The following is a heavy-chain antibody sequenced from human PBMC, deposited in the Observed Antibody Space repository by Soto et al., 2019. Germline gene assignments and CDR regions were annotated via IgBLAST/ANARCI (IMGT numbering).Heavy chain of an antibody. CDR1: GFTFTSSA. V-gene: IGHV1-58*01. J-gene: IGHJ6*02. CDR3: VRENYYYGMDV. Sequence: GASVKVSCKASGFTFTSSAVQWVRQARGQRLEWIGWIVVGSGNTNYAQKFQERVTITRDISRNTVYLQMNSLRAEDTAVYYCVRENYYYGMDVWGHGTTVTVSS. CDR2: IVVGSGNT.